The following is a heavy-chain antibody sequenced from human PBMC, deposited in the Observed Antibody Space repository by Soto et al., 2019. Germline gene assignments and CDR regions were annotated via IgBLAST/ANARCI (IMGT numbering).Heavy chain of an antibody. J-gene: IGHJ4*02. Sequence: SETLSLTCTVSGGSISSGGYYWSWIRQHPGKGLEWIGYIYYSGSTYYNPSLKSRVTISVDTSKNQFSLKLSSVTAADTAVYYCARGTTYYYDSSGYHPADYWGQGTLVTVSS. CDR2: IYYSGST. V-gene: IGHV4-31*03. CDR3: ARGTTYYYDSSGYHPADY. D-gene: IGHD3-22*01. CDR1: GGSISSGGYY.